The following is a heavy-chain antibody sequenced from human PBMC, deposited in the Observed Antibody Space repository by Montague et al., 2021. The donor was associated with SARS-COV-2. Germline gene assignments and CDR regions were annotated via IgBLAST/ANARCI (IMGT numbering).Heavy chain of an antibody. CDR1: GGSFSGYY. D-gene: IGHD6-13*01. CDR3: ARGAYSSSWYPVKYYFDY. J-gene: IGHJ4*02. Sequence: SETLSLTCAVYGGSFSGYYWSWIRQPPGKGLEWIGEINHSGSTNYNPSLKSRVTISVDTSKNQFSLELSSVTAADTAVYYYARGAYSSSWYPVKYYFDYWGQGTLVTVSS. CDR2: INHSGST. V-gene: IGHV4-34*01.